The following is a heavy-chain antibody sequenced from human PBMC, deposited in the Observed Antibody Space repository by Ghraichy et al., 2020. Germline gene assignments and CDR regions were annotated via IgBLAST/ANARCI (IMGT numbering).Heavy chain of an antibody. V-gene: IGHV4-59*01. CDR3: SRELGALDY. J-gene: IGHJ4*02. CDR1: GGSISSYY. CDR2: IYYSGST. Sequence: GSLRLSCTVSGGSISSYYWSWIRQPPGKGLEWIGYIYYSGSTNYNPSLKSRVTISLDMYKNQFSLKLSSVTAADTAVYYCSRELGALDYWGQGTLVTVSS.